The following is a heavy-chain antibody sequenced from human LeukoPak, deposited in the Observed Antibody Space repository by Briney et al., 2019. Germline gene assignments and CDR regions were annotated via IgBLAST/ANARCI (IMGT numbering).Heavy chain of an antibody. V-gene: IGHV1-69*05. CDR3: ARDLAEHAFDI. D-gene: IGHD1-14*01. J-gene: IGHJ3*02. CDR1: GGTFSSYA. CDR2: IIPIFGTA. Sequence: SVKVSCKASGGTFSSYAISWVRQAPGQGLEWMGGIIPIFGTADYAQKFQGRVTITTDESTGTAYMELSSLRSEDTAVYYCARDLAEHAFDIWGRGTMVTVSS.